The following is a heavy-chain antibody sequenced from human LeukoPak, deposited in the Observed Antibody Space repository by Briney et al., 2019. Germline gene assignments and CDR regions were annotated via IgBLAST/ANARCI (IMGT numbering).Heavy chain of an antibody. J-gene: IGHJ4*02. CDR1: GGSISSGGYY. V-gene: IGHV4-30-2*01. Sequence: SETLSLTCTVSGGSISSGGYYWSWIRQPPGKGLEWIGYIYHSGSTYYNPSLKSRVTISVDRSKNQFSLKLSSVTAADTAVYYCARGPDIVVVGFYFDYWGQGTLVTVSS. D-gene: IGHD2-2*01. CDR3: ARGPDIVVVGFYFDY. CDR2: IYHSGST.